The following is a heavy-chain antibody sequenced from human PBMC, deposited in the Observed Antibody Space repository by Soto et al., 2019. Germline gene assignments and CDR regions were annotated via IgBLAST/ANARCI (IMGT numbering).Heavy chain of an antibody. Sequence: QVQLQESGPGLVKPSETLSLTCTVSGGSVSSGSYYWSWIRQPPGKGLEWIGYIYYSGSTNYNTSLKSRVTISVDTSKNQFSLKLSSVTAADTAVYYCARLQLYYYYGMDVWGQGTTVTVSS. CDR3: ARLQLYYYYGMDV. CDR2: IYYSGST. J-gene: IGHJ6*02. V-gene: IGHV4-61*01. CDR1: GGSVSSGSYY. D-gene: IGHD5-18*01.